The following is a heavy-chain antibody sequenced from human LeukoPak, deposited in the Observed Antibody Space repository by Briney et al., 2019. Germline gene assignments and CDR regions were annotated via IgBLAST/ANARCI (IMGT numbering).Heavy chain of an antibody. CDR1: GYTFTSYG. J-gene: IGHJ4*02. D-gene: IGHD3-22*01. CDR3: AREGIRYYYDSSGYFTY. V-gene: IGHV1-18*01. Sequence: ASVKVSCKASGYTFTSYGISWVRQAPGQGLEWMGWISAYNGNTNYAQKLQGRVTMTTDTSTSTAYMELRSLRSDDTAVYYCAREGIRYYYDSSGYFTYWGQGTLVTVSS. CDR2: ISAYNGNT.